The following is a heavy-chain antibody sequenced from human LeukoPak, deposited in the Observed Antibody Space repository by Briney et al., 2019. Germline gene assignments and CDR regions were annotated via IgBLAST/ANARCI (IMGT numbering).Heavy chain of an antibody. J-gene: IGHJ4*02. V-gene: IGHV3-23*01. CDR1: GFTFSSYA. CDR2: ISGSGGST. Sequence: GSLRLSCAASGFTFSSYAMSWVRQAPGKGLEWVSAISGSGGSTYYADSVKGRFTISRDNSKNTLYLQMNSLRAEDTAVYYCAKDTVMGIAAGEFDYWGQGTLVTVSS. D-gene: IGHD6-13*01. CDR3: AKDTVMGIAAGEFDY.